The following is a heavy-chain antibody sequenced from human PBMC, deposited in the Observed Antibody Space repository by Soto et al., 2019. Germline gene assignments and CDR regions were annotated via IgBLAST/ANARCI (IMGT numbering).Heavy chain of an antibody. CDR3: ARVTRQQLGHPPAAGGGFDY. D-gene: IGHD6-13*01. J-gene: IGHJ4*02. V-gene: IGHV3-30-3*01. CDR2: ISYDGSNK. Sequence: GGSLRLSCAASGFTFSSYAMHWVRQAPGKGLEWVAVISYDGSNKYYADSVKGRFTISRDNSKNTLYLQMNSLRAEDTAVYYWARVTRQQLGHPPAAGGGFDYWGQGTLVTVSS. CDR1: GFTFSSYA.